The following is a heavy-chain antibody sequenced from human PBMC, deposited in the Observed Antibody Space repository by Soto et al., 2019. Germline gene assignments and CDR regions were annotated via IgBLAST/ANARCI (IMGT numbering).Heavy chain of an antibody. CDR3: AKNRGRVTNSWHFDY. J-gene: IGHJ4*02. D-gene: IGHD4-17*01. CDR1: GFTFSGYA. CDR2: IHGSGNSA. Sequence: EVQLLESGGDLVQPGRSLRLSCAASGFTFSGYAMSWVRQAPGKGLEWVSVIHGSGNSAYYADSVKGRFTISRDNSKNTLYLQMSSLRGEDTAVYYCAKNRGRVTNSWHFDYWGQGTLVTVSS. V-gene: IGHV3-23*01.